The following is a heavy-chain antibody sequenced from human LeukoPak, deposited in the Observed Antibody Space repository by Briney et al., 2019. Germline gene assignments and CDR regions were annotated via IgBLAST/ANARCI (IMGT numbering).Heavy chain of an antibody. CDR1: GFTFSSYA. CDR2: ISYDGSNK. CDR3: ARDLGWLVPTNWFDP. Sequence: GGSLRLSCAASGFTFSSYAMHWVRQARGKGLEWVAVISYDGSNKYYADSVKGRFTISRDNSKNTLYLQMNSLRAEDTAVYYCARDLGWLVPTNWFDPWGQGTLVTVSS. J-gene: IGHJ5*02. D-gene: IGHD6-19*01. V-gene: IGHV3-30*01.